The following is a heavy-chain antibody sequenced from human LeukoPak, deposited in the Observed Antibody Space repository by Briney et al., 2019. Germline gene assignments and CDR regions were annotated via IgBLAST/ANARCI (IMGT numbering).Heavy chain of an antibody. Sequence: QPGGSLRLSCAASGFTFSSYSMNWVRQAPGKGLEWVSYISSSSSTIYYADSVKGRFTISRDNAKNSLYLQMNSLRAEDTAVYYCAREYGSGSYQWHYFDYWGQGTPVTVSS. CDR3: AREYGSGSYQWHYFDY. D-gene: IGHD3-10*01. CDR1: GFTFSSYS. CDR2: ISSSSSTI. V-gene: IGHV3-48*04. J-gene: IGHJ4*02.